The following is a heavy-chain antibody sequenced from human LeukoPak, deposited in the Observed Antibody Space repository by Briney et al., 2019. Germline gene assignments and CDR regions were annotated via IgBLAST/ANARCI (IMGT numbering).Heavy chain of an antibody. Sequence: GGSLRLSCEASGFTFRATRVTWVRQAPGKGLEYVSTMSASGDSIHYADPVKGRFTISRDNAKNSLYLQMNDLRVEDTGVYYCAWLFYYSMDVWGKGTTVIVSS. J-gene: IGHJ6*03. CDR2: MSASGDSI. D-gene: IGHD3-3*01. CDR3: AWLFYYSMDV. V-gene: IGHV3-48*03. CDR1: GFTFRATR.